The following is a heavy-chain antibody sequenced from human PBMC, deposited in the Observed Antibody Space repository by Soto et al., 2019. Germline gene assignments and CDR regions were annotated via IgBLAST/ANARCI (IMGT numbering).Heavy chain of an antibody. CDR2: IYPGDSDI. CDR3: ARHSKPSDYGDYGQFDS. D-gene: IGHD4-17*01. V-gene: IGHV5-51*01. J-gene: IGHJ4*02. CDR1: GYAFNIYW. Sequence: CKGSGYAFNIYWIAWVRQMPGKGLEWMGIIYPGDSDIRYSPSFQGQVTISADKSINTVYLQWSSLKTSDTAMYYCARHSKPSDYGDYGQFDSWGQGTLVTVSS.